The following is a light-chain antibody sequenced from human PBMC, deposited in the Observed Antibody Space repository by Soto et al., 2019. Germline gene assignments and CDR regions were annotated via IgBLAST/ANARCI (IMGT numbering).Light chain of an antibody. J-gene: IGLJ1*01. Sequence: QSVLAQPASVSGSPGQSITISCTGTSSDFGGSNYVSWYQQHPGKAPKLMVFEVSNRPSGVSNRFSGSKSGNTASLTISGLQAEDEADYYCSSYTSSNTYVFGTGTKGTVL. CDR3: SSYTSSNTYV. CDR2: EVS. V-gene: IGLV2-14*01. CDR1: SSDFGGSNY.